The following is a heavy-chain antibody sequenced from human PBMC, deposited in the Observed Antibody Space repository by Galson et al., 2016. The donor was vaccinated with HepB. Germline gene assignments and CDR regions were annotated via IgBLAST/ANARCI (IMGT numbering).Heavy chain of an antibody. J-gene: IGHJ4*02. Sequence: TLSLTCAVYGGSFSNYYWSWIRQPPGKGLEWIGEVDRSGNTNYNPSLKSRVTISVDTSKNQSSLTLSSATAADTAVYYCARDTPYASRYSSGWHTYFDYWGQGSLVTVSS. CDR3: ARDTPYASRYSSGWHTYFDY. CDR1: GGSFSNYY. D-gene: IGHD6-19*01. CDR2: VDRSGNT. V-gene: IGHV4-34*01.